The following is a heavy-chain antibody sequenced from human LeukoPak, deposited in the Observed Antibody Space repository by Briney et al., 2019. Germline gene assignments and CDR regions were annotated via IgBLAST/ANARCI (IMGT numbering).Heavy chain of an antibody. J-gene: IGHJ4*02. CDR2: INPSGGST. CDR1: GYTFTSYY. CDR3: ARWGLETNDFDY. Sequence: ASVKVSCKASGYTFTSYYMHWVRQAPGQGFEWMGIINPSGGSTSYAQKFQGRVTMTRDTSTSTVYMELSSLRSEDTAVYYCARWGLETNDFDYWGQGTLVTVSS. V-gene: IGHV1-46*01. D-gene: IGHD3-16*01.